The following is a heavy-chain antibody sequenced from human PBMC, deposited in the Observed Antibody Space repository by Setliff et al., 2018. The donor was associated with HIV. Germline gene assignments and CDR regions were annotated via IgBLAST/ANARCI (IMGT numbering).Heavy chain of an antibody. Sequence: GESLTISCAASGFTFSSYGMHWVRQAPGKGLEWVAFIRYDGSNKYYAGSVRGRFTISRDNSKNTLYLQMDSLRAEDTAVYYCAKDSLNSRPYYFDYWGQGTLVTVSS. J-gene: IGHJ4*02. CDR2: IRYDGSNK. D-gene: IGHD1-1*01. V-gene: IGHV3-30*02. CDR1: GFTFSSYG. CDR3: AKDSLNSRPYYFDY.